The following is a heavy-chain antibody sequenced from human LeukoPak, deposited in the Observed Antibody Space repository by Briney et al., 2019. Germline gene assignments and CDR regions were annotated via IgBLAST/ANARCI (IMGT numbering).Heavy chain of an antibody. V-gene: IGHV1-18*01. Sequence: ASVKVSCKASGYTFTSYGISWVRRAPGQGLEWMGWISGYNGHTSYAQKFRGRVTMTTDTSASTAYMELRSLRSGDTAVYYCARASPVAGSSTYFRHWGQGTLVTVSS. J-gene: IGHJ1*01. CDR2: ISGYNGHT. CDR3: ARASPVAGSSTYFRH. CDR1: GYTFTSYG. D-gene: IGHD6-19*01.